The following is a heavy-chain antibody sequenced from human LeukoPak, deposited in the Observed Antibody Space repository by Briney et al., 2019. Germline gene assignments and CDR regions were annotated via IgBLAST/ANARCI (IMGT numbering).Heavy chain of an antibody. CDR1: KCIVRGNY. V-gene: IGHV3-53*01. Sequence: AGSKCIVRGNYVDCGGRAIGKELEWVSVIYSGGSTYYADSVKGRFTISRDNSKNTLYLQMNSLRAEDTAVYYCARSPLYSSGYFFDYCGPGTLVTVSS. CDR2: IYSGGST. D-gene: IGHD6-19*01. J-gene: IGHJ4*02. CDR3: ARSPLYSSGYFFDY.